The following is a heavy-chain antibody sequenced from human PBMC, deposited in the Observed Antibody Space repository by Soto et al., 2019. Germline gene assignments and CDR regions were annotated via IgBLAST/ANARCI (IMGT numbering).Heavy chain of an antibody. Sequence: GGSLRLSCAASGFTFSSYAMSWVRQAPGKGLEWVSAISGSGGSTYYADSVKGRFTISRDNSKNTLYLQMNSLRAEDTAVYYCAKGAHDYGDYDERVYWYFDLWGSGTLVTVSS. CDR3: AKGAHDYGDYDERVYWYFDL. CDR1: GFTFSSYA. CDR2: ISGSGGST. V-gene: IGHV3-23*01. D-gene: IGHD4-17*01. J-gene: IGHJ2*01.